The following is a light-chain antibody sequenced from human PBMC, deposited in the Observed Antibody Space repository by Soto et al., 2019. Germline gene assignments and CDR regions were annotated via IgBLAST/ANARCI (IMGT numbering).Light chain of an antibody. CDR2: GAS. CDR1: QSVSSSY. Sequence: EIVLTQSPGTLSLSPGERATLSCRASQSVSSSYLAWYQQKPGQAPRLLIYGASIRATGIPDRFSGSGSGTDFTLTISRLEPEDFAVYYCQQYGSSPRTFGRGTKVDIK. J-gene: IGKJ1*01. CDR3: QQYGSSPRT. V-gene: IGKV3-20*01.